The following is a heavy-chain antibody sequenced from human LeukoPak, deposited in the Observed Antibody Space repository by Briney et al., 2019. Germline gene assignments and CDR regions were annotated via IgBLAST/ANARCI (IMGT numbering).Heavy chain of an antibody. Sequence: ASVKVSCKASGYTFTGYYMHWVRQAPGQGLEWMGWINPNSGGTNYAQKFQGRVTMTRDTSISTAYMELSRLRSDDTAVYYCARELKIRGDILTGYDYWGQGTLVTVSS. J-gene: IGHJ4*02. CDR2: INPNSGGT. CDR1: GYTFTGYY. D-gene: IGHD3-9*01. CDR3: ARELKIRGDILTGYDY. V-gene: IGHV1-2*02.